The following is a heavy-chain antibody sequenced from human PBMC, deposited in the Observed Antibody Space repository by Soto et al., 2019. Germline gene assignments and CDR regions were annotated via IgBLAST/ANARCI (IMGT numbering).Heavy chain of an antibody. J-gene: IGHJ5*02. CDR3: TRHCLQGYCSGGFDP. CDR1: GFTFSGSA. CDR2: IRSKANSYAT. D-gene: IGHD2-15*01. Sequence: GGSLRLSCAASGFTFSGSAMHWVRQASGKGLEWVGRIRSKANSYATAYAASVKGRFTISRDDSKNTAYLQMNSLKTEDTAVYYCTRHCLQGYCSGGFDPWGQGTLVTVSS. V-gene: IGHV3-73*01.